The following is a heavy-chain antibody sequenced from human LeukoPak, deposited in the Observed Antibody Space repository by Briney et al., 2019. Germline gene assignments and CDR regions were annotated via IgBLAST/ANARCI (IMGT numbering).Heavy chain of an antibody. CDR1: GFPFDSYW. Sequence: GGSLRLSCAASGFPFDSYWMTWVRQAPGKGLEWVAKINEGGNEEYYVDSVRGRFTISRDNAKNSLYLQMNSLRAEDTAVYYCARDGNMYYYDSSGYYYGYFQHWGQGTLVTVSS. CDR3: ARDGNMYYYDSSGYYYGYFQH. J-gene: IGHJ1*01. V-gene: IGHV3-7*01. D-gene: IGHD3-22*01. CDR2: INEGGNEE.